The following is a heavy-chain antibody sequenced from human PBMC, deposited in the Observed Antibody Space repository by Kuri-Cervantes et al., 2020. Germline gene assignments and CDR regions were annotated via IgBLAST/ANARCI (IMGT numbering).Heavy chain of an antibody. CDR1: GCAFSSYD. D-gene: IGHD6-19*01. CDR2: IIPIFGTA. Sequence: SVKVSCKASGCAFSSYDISWVRQAPGQGLEWMGGIIPIFGTANYAQKFQGRVTITADESTSTAYMELSSLRSEDTAVYYCATYSSGWYLNAFDIWGQGTMVTVSS. V-gene: IGHV1-69*13. J-gene: IGHJ3*02. CDR3: ATYSSGWYLNAFDI.